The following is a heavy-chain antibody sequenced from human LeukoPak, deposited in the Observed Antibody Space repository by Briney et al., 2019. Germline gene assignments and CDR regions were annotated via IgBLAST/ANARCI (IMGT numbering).Heavy chain of an antibody. D-gene: IGHD2-8*01. V-gene: IGHV1-69*13. CDR2: ITPIFGTA. CDR3: ARGLMVYACDY. Sequence: SVKVSCKASGGTYSSYAISWVRQAPGQGLEWMGGITPIFGTANYAQKFQGRVTITADESTSTAYMELSSLRSEDTAVYYCARGLMVYACDYWGQGTLVTVSS. J-gene: IGHJ4*02. CDR1: GGTYSSYA.